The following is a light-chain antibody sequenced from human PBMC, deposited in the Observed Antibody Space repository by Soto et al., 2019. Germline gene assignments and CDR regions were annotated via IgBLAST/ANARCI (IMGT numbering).Light chain of an antibody. CDR2: GAS. V-gene: IGKV3-20*01. J-gene: IGKJ1*01. Sequence: EIVLTQSPGTLSLSPGERATLSCRASQSVSSSYLAWYQQKPDQAPRLLIYGASSRATGIPDRFSGSGSGTDFPLTISRLEPEDFAVYYCQQYGSSPPWTFGQGTKVEIK. CDR3: QQYGSSPPWT. CDR1: QSVSSSY.